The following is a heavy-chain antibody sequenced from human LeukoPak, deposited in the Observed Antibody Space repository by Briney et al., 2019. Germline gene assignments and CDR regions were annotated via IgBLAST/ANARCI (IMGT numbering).Heavy chain of an antibody. J-gene: IGHJ4*02. Sequence: PGRSLRLSCAASGFTFSSYAMHWVRQAPGKGLEWVAVISYDGSNKYYADSVKGRFTISRDNSKNTLYLQMNSLRAEDTAVYYCAREHIAVVGSYFDYWGQGTLVTVSS. CDR1: GFTFSSYA. D-gene: IGHD6-19*01. V-gene: IGHV3-30-3*01. CDR3: AREHIAVVGSYFDY. CDR2: ISYDGSNK.